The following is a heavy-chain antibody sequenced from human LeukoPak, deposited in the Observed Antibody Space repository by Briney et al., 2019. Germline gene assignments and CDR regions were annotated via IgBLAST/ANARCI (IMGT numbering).Heavy chain of an antibody. Sequence: PGGSLRLSCAASGFTFTNYGMSWVRQAPAKELEWVSTINDNGLNTHYADSVKGRFTISRDDSKNTLHLQMNSLRADDTALYYCTKGDGGWYPIDYWGQGNVVIVSS. J-gene: IGHJ4*02. CDR3: TKGDGGWYPIDY. CDR2: INDNGLNT. CDR1: GFTFTNYG. D-gene: IGHD6-19*01. V-gene: IGHV3-23*01.